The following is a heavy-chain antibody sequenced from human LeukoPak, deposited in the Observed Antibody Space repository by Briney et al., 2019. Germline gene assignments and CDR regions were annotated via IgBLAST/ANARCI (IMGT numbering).Heavy chain of an antibody. CDR1: GYSISSGYD. Sequence: SETLSLTCGVSGYSISSGYDWGWIRQPPGKGLEWIGSIYYRRTLYYNPSLKSRVTISIDTSKNQFSLKLSSVTAADTAVYYCARLDRESAFFDYWGQGTLVTVSS. D-gene: IGHD3/OR15-3a*01. V-gene: IGHV4-38-2*01. CDR3: ARLDRESAFFDY. J-gene: IGHJ4*02. CDR2: IYYRRTL.